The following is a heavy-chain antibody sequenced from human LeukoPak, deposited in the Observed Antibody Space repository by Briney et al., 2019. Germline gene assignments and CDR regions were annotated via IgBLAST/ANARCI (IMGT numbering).Heavy chain of an antibody. D-gene: IGHD1-26*01. J-gene: IGHJ4*02. Sequence: GGSLRLSCVAAGFTFNTYGMHWVRQAPGKGLEWVAAIAYDGSNKYYAGSLRGRFTISRDNSKNTLYLQMNSLRVEDTAVYYCAKDRYSGTYSPGDYWGQGTLVTVSS. CDR2: IAYDGSNK. V-gene: IGHV3-30*18. CDR3: AKDRYSGTYSPGDY. CDR1: GFTFNTYG.